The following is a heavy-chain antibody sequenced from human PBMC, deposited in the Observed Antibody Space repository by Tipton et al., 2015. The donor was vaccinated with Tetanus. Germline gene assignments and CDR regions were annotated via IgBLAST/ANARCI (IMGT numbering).Heavy chain of an antibody. V-gene: IGHV4-4*07. Sequence: TLSLTCTVSGGSISSYYWSWIRQPAGKGLEWIGRIYTSGSTNYNPSLKSRVTMSVDTSKNQFSLKLSSVTAADTAVYYCARDCSGGSCYPEPLVAFDIWGQGTMVTVSS. CDR3: ARDCSGGSCYPEPLVAFDI. CDR2: IYTSGST. J-gene: IGHJ3*02. D-gene: IGHD2-15*01. CDR1: GGSISSYY.